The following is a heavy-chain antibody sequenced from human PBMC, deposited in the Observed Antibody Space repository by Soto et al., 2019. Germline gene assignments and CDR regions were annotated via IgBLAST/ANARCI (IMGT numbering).Heavy chain of an antibody. CDR1: GFTFSSYA. J-gene: IGHJ4*02. V-gene: IGHV3-30-3*01. CDR3: ARGEWAMEQPIDY. CDR2: ISYDGSNK. Sequence: QVQLVESGGGVVQPGRSLRLSCAASGFTFSSYAMHWVRQAPGKGLEWVAVISYDGSNKYYADSVKGRFTISRDNSKNTLYLQMNSLRAEDTAVYYCARGEWAMEQPIDYWGQGTLVTVSS. D-gene: IGHD3-3*01.